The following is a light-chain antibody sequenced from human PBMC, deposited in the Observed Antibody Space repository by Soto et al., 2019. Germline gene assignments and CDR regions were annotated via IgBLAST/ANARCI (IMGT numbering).Light chain of an antibody. J-gene: IGKJ1*01. CDR1: QSVSSNY. CDR2: GAS. CDR3: HQYGSAIAWT. Sequence: EIVLTQSPGTRYLSPGERATLSCRASQSVSSNYLAWYQQKPGQAPRLLIYGASSRATGIPDRFSGSGSGTDFPLNISRLEPEDFAVYYCHQYGSAIAWTFGQGTKGEIK. V-gene: IGKV3-20*01.